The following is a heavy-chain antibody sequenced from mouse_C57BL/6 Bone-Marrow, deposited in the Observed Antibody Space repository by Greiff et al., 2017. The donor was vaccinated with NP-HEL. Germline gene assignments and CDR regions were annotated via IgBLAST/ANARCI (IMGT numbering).Heavy chain of an antibody. V-gene: IGHV14-4*01. CDR1: GFTFTDDY. J-gene: IGHJ4*01. Sequence: VQLQQSGAELVRPGASVKLSCTASGFTFTDDYMTWVKQRPEQGLEWIGWIDPENGDTEYASKFQGKATITVDTSSNTAYLQLSSLTSADTAVCYCTLYYYCSSAYAMDDWGQGASVTVAS. D-gene: IGHD1-1*01. CDR2: IDPENGDT. CDR3: TLYYYCSSAYAMDD.